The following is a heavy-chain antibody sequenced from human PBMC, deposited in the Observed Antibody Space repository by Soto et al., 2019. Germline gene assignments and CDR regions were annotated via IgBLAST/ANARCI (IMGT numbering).Heavy chain of an antibody. D-gene: IGHD3-10*01. Sequence: GGSLRLSCAASGFTFSDSYMTWIRQAPGKGLEWVSYISGSGSTIYYADSVKGRFTVSRDNAKNSLYLQVSSLRAEDTAVYYCASDPYYYASGYWGQGTLVTVSS. V-gene: IGHV3-11*01. CDR1: GFTFSDSY. J-gene: IGHJ4*02. CDR3: ASDPYYYASGY. CDR2: ISGSGSTI.